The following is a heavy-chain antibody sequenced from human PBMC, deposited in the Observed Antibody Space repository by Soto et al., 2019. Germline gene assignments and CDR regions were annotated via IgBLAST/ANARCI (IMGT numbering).Heavy chain of an antibody. CDR2: ISAYNGNT. CDR3: ARWASLFNWFDP. J-gene: IGHJ5*02. V-gene: IGHV1-18*04. Sequence: ASVKVSCKASGYTFTSYCISWVLQAPGQGLEWMGWISAYNGNTNYAQKLQGRVTMTTDTSTSTAYMELRSLRSDDTAVYYCARWASLFNWFDPWGQGTLVTVSS. CDR1: GYTFTSYC.